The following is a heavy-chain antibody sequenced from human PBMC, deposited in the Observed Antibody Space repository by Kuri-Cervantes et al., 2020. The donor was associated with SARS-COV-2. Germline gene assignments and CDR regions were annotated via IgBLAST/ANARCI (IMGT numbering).Heavy chain of an antibody. Sequence: LRLSCTVSGGSISSGSYYWSWIRQPPGKGLEWIGYIYHSGSTYYNPSLKSRVTISVDRSTNQLSLKLSSVTAADTAVYYCARVFTAYFDFWGRGTLVTVSS. J-gene: IGHJ4*02. CDR2: IYHSGST. CDR3: ARVFTAYFDF. V-gene: IGHV4-30-2*01. CDR1: GGSISSGSYY.